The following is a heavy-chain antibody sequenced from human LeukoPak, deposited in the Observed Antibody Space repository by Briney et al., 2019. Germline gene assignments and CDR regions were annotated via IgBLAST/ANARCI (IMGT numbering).Heavy chain of an antibody. V-gene: IGHV4-61*09. CDR2: IYTSGST. CDR3: ARVRSSWYRPTAFDY. D-gene: IGHD6-13*01. CDR1: GGSISSGSYY. J-gene: IGHJ4*02. Sequence: PSETLSLTCTVSGGSISSGSYYWSWIRQPAGKGLEWIGHIYTSGSTNYNPSLRSRVTISVDTSKNQFSLKLSSVTAADTAVYYCARVRSSWYRPTAFDYWGQGTLVTVSS.